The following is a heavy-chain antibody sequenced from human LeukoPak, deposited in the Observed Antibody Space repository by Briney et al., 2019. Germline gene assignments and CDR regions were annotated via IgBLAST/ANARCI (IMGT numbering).Heavy chain of an antibody. CDR1: GGSFSGYY. V-gene: IGHV4-34*01. CDR2: INHSGST. CDR3: ARGQTWFGINWFDP. D-gene: IGHD3-10*01. J-gene: IGHJ5*02. Sequence: SETLSLTCAVYGGSFSGYYWSWIRQPPGKGLEWIGEINHSGSTNYNPSLKSRVTISVDTSKNQFSLKLSSVTAADTAAYYCARGQTWFGINWFDPWGQGTLVTVSS.